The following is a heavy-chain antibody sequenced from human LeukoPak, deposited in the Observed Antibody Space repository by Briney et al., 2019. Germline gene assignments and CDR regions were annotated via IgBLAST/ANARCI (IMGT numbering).Heavy chain of an antibody. CDR3: ARVPRGYFDY. Sequence: GGSLRLSCAASGFTFISYWMRWVRQAPGKGLEWVANVKQDGSEKYYVDFVKGRFTMSRDNAKYSLCLQMNSLRAEDTAVYYCARVPRGYFDYWGQGTLVTVSS. V-gene: IGHV3-7*01. D-gene: IGHD3-10*01. CDR2: VKQDGSEK. J-gene: IGHJ4*02. CDR1: GFTFISYW.